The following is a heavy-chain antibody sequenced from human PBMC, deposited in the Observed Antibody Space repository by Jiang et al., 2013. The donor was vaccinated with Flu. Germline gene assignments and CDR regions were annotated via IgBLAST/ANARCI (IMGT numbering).Heavy chain of an antibody. J-gene: IGHJ4*02. CDR1: GDPISGYF. Sequence: GSGLVKPSETLSLTCAVSGDPISGYFWSWIRQPPGKGLEWIGYIYDDGSTNYNPSLKSRATISLDTSKNQFSLKLTSVTAADTAVYYCARVDTHMVPGHFDCWGPGTLVTVSS. CDR3: ARVDTHMVPGHFDC. CDR2: IYDDGST. D-gene: IGHD5-18*01. V-gene: IGHV4-59*01.